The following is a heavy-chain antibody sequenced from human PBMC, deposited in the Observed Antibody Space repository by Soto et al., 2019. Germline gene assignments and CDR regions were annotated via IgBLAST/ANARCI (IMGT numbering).Heavy chain of an antibody. J-gene: IGHJ6*02. D-gene: IGHD2-2*01. CDR2: IDPSDSYT. Sequence: PGESLKISCKGSGYSFTSYWISWVRQMPGKGLEWMGRIDPSDSYTNYSPSFQGHVTISADKSISTAYLQRSSLKASDTAMYYCARTYCSSTSCYPYGMDVWGQGTTVTVSS. V-gene: IGHV5-10-1*01. CDR1: GYSFTSYW. CDR3: ARTYCSSTSCYPYGMDV.